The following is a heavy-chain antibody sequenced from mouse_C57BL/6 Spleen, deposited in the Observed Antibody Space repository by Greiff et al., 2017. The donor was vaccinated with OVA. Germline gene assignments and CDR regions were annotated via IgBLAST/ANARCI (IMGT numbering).Heavy chain of an antibody. CDR3: ARNYGSSSWYFDV. CDR1: GYTFTDYY. J-gene: IGHJ1*03. D-gene: IGHD1-1*01. Sequence: VQLQQSGPELVKPGASVKISCKASGYTFTDYYMNWVKQSHGKSLEWIGDINPNNGGTSYNQKFKGKATLTVDKSSSTAYMELRSLTSEDSAVYYCARNYGSSSWYFDVWGTGTTVTGSS. CDR2: INPNNGGT. V-gene: IGHV1-26*01.